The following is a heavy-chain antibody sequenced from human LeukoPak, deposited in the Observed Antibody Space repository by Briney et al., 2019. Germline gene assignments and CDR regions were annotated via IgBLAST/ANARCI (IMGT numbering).Heavy chain of an antibody. D-gene: IGHD3-22*01. CDR2: ISAYNGNT. CDR3: ARVSVTMIYGKPDY. CDR1: GYTFTSYG. Sequence: ASVKVSCKASGYTFTSYGISWVRQAPGQGLEWMGWISAYNGNTNYAHKLQGRVTMAPDTSTSPAYMALRSLRSDDTAVYYCARVSVTMIYGKPDYWGQGTLVTVSS. V-gene: IGHV1-18*01. J-gene: IGHJ4*02.